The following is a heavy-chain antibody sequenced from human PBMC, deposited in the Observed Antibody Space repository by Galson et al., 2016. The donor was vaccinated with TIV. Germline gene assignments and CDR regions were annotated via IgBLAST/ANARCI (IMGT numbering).Heavy chain of an antibody. V-gene: IGHV3-53*05. D-gene: IGHD4-17*01. J-gene: IGHJ4*02. CDR2: IYTNGRT. CDR1: GVIVSNNH. CDR3: ARQSDYLYYFDY. Sequence: SLRLSCAASGVIVSNNHMSWVRQAPGKGLEWISVIYTNGRTFYADSVKGRFTISRDNSKNTLYLQMNSLRPEDTALYYCARQSDYLYYFDYWGQGTLVTVSS.